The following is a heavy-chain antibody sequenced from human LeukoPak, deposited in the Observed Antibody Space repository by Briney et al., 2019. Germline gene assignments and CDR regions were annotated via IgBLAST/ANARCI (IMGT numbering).Heavy chain of an antibody. J-gene: IGHJ4*02. V-gene: IGHV3-23*01. Sequence: GGSLRLSCAASGYTFSSYAMSWVRQAPGKWLEWVSGISTSGDSSYYADSVQGRFTISRDNSKNTLYLQMNSLRAEDTAIYYCAKDEGAATFIFDYWGQGTLVTVSS. CDR2: ISTSGDSS. CDR3: AKDEGAATFIFDY. D-gene: IGHD6-25*01. CDR1: GYTFSSYA.